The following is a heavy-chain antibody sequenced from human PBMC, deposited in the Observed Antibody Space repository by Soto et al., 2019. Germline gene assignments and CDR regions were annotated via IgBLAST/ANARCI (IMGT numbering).Heavy chain of an antibody. Sequence: ASVKVSCKASGYTFTSYAIHWVRQAPGQRLEWMGWINAGNGNTKYSQKFQGRVTITRDTSASTAYMELSGLRSEDTAVYYCARSSSSGYSSSSDYWGQGTLVTVSS. CDR1: GYTFTSYA. D-gene: IGHD6-6*01. V-gene: IGHV1-3*01. CDR3: ARSSSSGYSSSSDY. J-gene: IGHJ4*02. CDR2: INAGNGNT.